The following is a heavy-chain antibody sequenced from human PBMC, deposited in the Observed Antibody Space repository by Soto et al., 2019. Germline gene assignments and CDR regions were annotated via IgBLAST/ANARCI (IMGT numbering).Heavy chain of an antibody. J-gene: IGHJ4*02. D-gene: IGHD6-13*01. Sequence: EVQLLESGGGLVQPGGSLRLSCAASGFTFSSYAMSWVRQAPGKGLEWVSAISGSGGSTYYADSVKGRFTISRDNSKNTLYLHMNRLRAEDTAVYYCANPQGDSSSWYSWDYWGQGTLVTVSS. V-gene: IGHV3-23*01. CDR1: GFTFSSYA. CDR2: ISGSGGST. CDR3: ANPQGDSSSWYSWDY.